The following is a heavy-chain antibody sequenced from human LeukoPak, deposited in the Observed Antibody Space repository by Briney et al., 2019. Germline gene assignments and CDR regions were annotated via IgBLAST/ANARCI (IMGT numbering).Heavy chain of an antibody. CDR2: INPNSGGT. CDR3: AREYYDSSAYNQEAIDY. V-gene: IGHV1-2*04. J-gene: IGHJ4*02. Sequence: ASVKVSCKASGYTFTDYYMHWVRQAPGQGLEWLGWINPNSGGTNYAQKFQGWVTMTRDTSISTAYMELSRLRSDDTAVYYCAREYYDSSAYNQEAIDYWGQGTLVTVSS. CDR1: GYTFTDYY. D-gene: IGHD3-22*01.